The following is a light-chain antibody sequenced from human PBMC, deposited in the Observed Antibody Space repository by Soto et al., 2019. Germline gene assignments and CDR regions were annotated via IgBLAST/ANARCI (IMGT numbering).Light chain of an antibody. V-gene: IGLV1-47*01. CDR2: RNN. J-gene: IGLJ3*02. CDR3: AAWDDSLSAWV. Sequence: QAVVTQPPSASGTPGQRVTISCSGSSSNIGSNYVYWYQQLPGTAPQLLIYRNNQRPSGVPDRFSGSKSGTSASLAISGLRSEDEADYYCAAWDDSLSAWVFGGGTKLTVL. CDR1: SSNIGSNY.